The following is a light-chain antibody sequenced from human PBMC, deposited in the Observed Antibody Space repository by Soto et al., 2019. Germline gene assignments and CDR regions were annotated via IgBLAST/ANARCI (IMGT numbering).Light chain of an antibody. CDR1: SSDVGGYDY. Sequence: QSALTQPPSASGSPGQSVTISCTGTSSDVGGYDYVSWFQQHPGGAPELIIYDVTKRPSGVPDRFSGSKSGNTASLTVSGLQAEDEADYYCCSHAGSTVVFGGGTQLTVL. CDR3: CSHAGSTVV. CDR2: DVT. J-gene: IGLJ2*01. V-gene: IGLV2-8*01.